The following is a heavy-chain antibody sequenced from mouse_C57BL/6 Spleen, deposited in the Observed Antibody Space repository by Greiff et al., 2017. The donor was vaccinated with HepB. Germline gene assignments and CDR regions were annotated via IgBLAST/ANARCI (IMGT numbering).Heavy chain of an antibody. CDR2: INPSSGYT. CDR3: ARGGNNWDFAY. J-gene: IGHJ3*01. Sequence: VQLQESGAELARPGASVKMSCKASGYTFTSYTMHWVKQRPGRGLEWIGYINPSSGYTKYNQKFKDKATLTADKSSSTAYMQLSSLTSEDSAVYYCARGGNNWDFAYWGQGTLVTVSA. V-gene: IGHV1-4*01. CDR1: GYTFTSYT. D-gene: IGHD4-1*01.